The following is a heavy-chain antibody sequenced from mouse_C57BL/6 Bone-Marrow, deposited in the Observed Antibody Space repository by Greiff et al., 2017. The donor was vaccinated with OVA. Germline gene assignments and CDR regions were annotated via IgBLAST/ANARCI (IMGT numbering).Heavy chain of an antibody. J-gene: IGHJ2*01. CDR1: GFTFSSYA. CDR2: ISSGGDYI. Sequence: EVKLMESGEGLVKPGGSLKLSCAASGFTFSSYAMSWVRQTPEKRLEWVAYISSGGDYIYYADTVKGRFTISRDNARNTLYLQISSLKSEDTAMYYCTRGSFDYWGQGTTLTVSS. V-gene: IGHV5-9-1*02. CDR3: TRGSFDY.